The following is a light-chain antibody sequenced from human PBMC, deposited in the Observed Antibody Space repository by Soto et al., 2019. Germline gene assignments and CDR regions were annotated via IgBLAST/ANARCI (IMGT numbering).Light chain of an antibody. V-gene: IGLV1-40*01. CDR1: SSNIGAGYD. CDR2: GNN. CDR3: ATWDDRLNGDV. J-gene: IGLJ1*01. Sequence: QSVLTQPPSVSGAPGQRVTISCTGSSSNIGAGYDVHWYQQRPGTAPKLLIFGNNNRPSGVPDRFSGSKSGTSASLAITGLQAEDEGDYYCATWDDRLNGDVFGSGTKVTVL.